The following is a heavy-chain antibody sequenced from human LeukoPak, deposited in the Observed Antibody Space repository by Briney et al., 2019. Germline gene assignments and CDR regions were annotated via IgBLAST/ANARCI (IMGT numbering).Heavy chain of an antibody. Sequence: ASVKVSCKASGYTFTSYYMNWVRQAPGQGLEWMGIINPNGGSTSYAQKFQGRVTMARATSMSTVYMELSSLRSEDTAVYYCARAANMFGDEFDYWGQGTLVTVSS. J-gene: IGHJ4*02. V-gene: IGHV1-46*01. D-gene: IGHD3-10*02. CDR2: INPNGGST. CDR3: ARAANMFGDEFDY. CDR1: GYTFTSYY.